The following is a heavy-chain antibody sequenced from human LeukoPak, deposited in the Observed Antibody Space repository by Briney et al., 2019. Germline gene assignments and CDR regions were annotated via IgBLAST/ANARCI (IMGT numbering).Heavy chain of an antibody. D-gene: IGHD6-13*01. J-gene: IGHJ4*02. CDR2: IYSSGNT. CDR1: GFTVSSNY. CDR3: ARRRSSSRGIDY. V-gene: IGHV3-66*02. Sequence: GGSLRLYCAASGFTVSSNYMSWVRQAPGKGLEWVSIIYSSGNTYYADSVKDRFTISRDNSKNTMYLQMNSLRTEDTAVYYCARRRSSSRGIDYWGQGTLVTVAS.